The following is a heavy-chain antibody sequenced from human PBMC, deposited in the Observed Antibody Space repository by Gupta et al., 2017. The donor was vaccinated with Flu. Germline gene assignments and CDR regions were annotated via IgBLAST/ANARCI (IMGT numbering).Heavy chain of an antibody. CDR1: SAA. D-gene: IGHD4-17*01. Sequence: SAAWSWIRQSPSRGLEWLGRAYFRSKWYFDYAPSMKGRIFLSQDTSKNQVSLQLHSVTPDDTAVYYCARAIHGLRFEFWGPGSPVTVSP. V-gene: IGHV6-1*01. CDR3: ARAIHGLRFEF. CDR2: AYFRSKWYF. J-gene: IGHJ4*02.